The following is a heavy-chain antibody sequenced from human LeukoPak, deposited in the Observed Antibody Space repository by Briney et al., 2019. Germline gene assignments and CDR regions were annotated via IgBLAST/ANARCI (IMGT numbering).Heavy chain of an antibody. Sequence: SETLSLTCTVSGGSLSRGDYYWSWIRQPPGKGLEGIGYIYYSGSTYYNPSLKSRVTISVDTSKNQFSLKLSSVTAADTAVYYCARDRGYCSSTSCNNWFDPWGQGTLVTVSS. V-gene: IGHV4-30-4*01. CDR2: IYYSGST. CDR3: ARDRGYCSSTSCNNWFDP. CDR1: GGSLSRGDYY. D-gene: IGHD2-2*03. J-gene: IGHJ5*02.